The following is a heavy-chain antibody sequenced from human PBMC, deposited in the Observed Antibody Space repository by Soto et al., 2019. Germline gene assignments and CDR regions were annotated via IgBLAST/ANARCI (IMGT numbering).Heavy chain of an antibody. D-gene: IGHD2-8*01. V-gene: IGHV5-51*01. CDR2: IYPGDSDT. Sequence: GESLKISCKGSGYSFTSYWIGWVRQMPGKGLEWMGIIYPGDSDTRYSPSFQGQVTISADKPISTAYLQWSSLKASDTAMYYCARLVGYCTNGVCYTVPAHFDYWGQGTLVTVSS. CDR3: ARLVGYCTNGVCYTVPAHFDY. CDR1: GYSFTSYW. J-gene: IGHJ4*02.